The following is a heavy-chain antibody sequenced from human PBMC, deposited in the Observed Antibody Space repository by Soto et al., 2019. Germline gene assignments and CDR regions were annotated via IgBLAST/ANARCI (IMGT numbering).Heavy chain of an antibody. D-gene: IGHD6-13*01. CDR1: GFSFSSYV. V-gene: IGHV3-30-3*01. J-gene: IGHJ4*02. Sequence: QVQLVESGGGVVQPGRSLRLSCAASGFSFSSYVMHWVRQAPGKGLEWVAFISYDGSNKYYADSVKGRFTISRDNSRNTLYLQMNSLRAEDTAVYYCARAFRPYSSSWGGSDYWGQGTLVTVFS. CDR3: ARAFRPYSSSWGGSDY. CDR2: ISYDGSNK.